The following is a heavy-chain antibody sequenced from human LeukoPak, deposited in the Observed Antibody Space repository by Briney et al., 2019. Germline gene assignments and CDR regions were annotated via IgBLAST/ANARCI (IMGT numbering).Heavy chain of an antibody. CDR3: ARGLSGYSSSLGY. CDR2: IYSGGST. J-gene: IGHJ4*02. V-gene: IGHV3-66*01. D-gene: IGHD6-6*01. Sequence: GGSLRLSCAASGFTVSSNYVSWVRQAPGKGLEWVSVIYSGGSTYYADSVKGRFTISRDSAKNTLYLQMNSLRAEDTAIYYCARGLSGYSSSLGYWGQGTLVTVSS. CDR1: GFTVSSNY.